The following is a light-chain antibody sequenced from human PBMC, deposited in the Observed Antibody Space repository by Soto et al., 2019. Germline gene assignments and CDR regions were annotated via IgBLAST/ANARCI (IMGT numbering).Light chain of an antibody. J-gene: IGLJ1*01. Sequence: QSVLTQPPSASGTPGQRVTISCSGSSSNIGINAVNWYQQLPGTAPNRVTYNNNQRRSGAPDRFSGSQSGTSASLAISGLQSEYDADYYCAACTDRLNGLVFGTGTKLTVL. CDR3: AACTDRLNGLV. CDR2: NNN. CDR1: SSNIGINA. V-gene: IGLV1-44*01.